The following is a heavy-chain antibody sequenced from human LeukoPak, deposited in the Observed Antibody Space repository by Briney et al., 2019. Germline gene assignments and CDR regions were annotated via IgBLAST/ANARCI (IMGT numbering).Heavy chain of an antibody. J-gene: IGHJ4*02. V-gene: IGHV3-64D*06. CDR3: VRGTGY. CDR2: NSSNGDNT. CDR1: VFTFSTYV. Sequence: GGSLRLSCSVSVFTFSTYVMHWVRQAPGKGLEYVSANSSNGDNTYYADSVKGRFTISRDNSKNTLYLQMSSLRADDTAVYYCVRGTGYWGQGTLVTVSS.